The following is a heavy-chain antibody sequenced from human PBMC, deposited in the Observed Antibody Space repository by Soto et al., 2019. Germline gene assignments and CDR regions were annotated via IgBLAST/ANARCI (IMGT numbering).Heavy chain of an antibody. D-gene: IGHD4-17*01. CDR2: INHSGST. CDR1: GGSFSGYY. V-gene: IGHV4-34*01. CDR3: ARPDAVTTSNWFDP. J-gene: IGHJ5*02. Sequence: SETLSLTCAVYGGSFSGYYWSWIRQPPGKGLEWIGEINHSGSTNYNPSLKSRVTISVDTSKNQFSLKLSSVTAADTAVYYCARPDAVTTSNWFDPWGQGTLVTVSS.